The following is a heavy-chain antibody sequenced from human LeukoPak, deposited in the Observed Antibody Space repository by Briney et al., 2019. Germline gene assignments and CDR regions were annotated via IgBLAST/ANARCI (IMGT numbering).Heavy chain of an antibody. CDR2: ISGSGGST. CDR3: ARGPLAAAAFNWFDP. J-gene: IGHJ5*02. Sequence: GGTLRLSCAASGFTFSSYGMSWVRQAPGKGLEWVSAISGSGGSTYYADSAKGRFTISRDNSKNTLYLQMNSLRAEDTAVYYCARGPLAAAAFNWFDPWGQGTLLTVSS. V-gene: IGHV3-23*01. D-gene: IGHD6-13*01. CDR1: GFTFSSYG.